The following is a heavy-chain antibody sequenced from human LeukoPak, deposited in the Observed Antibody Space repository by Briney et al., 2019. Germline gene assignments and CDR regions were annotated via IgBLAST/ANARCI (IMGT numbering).Heavy chain of an antibody. CDR3: ARINYDSRYFDY. Sequence: SGPALVKPTQTPTLTCTFSGFSLSSSGMCVSWIRQPPGKALEWLARIDWDDDKYYSTSLKTRLTISKDTSKKQVVLTMTNMDPVDTATYYCARINYDSRYFDYWGQGTLVTVSS. CDR1: GFSLSSSGMC. J-gene: IGHJ4*02. D-gene: IGHD3-22*01. CDR2: IDWDDDK. V-gene: IGHV2-70*11.